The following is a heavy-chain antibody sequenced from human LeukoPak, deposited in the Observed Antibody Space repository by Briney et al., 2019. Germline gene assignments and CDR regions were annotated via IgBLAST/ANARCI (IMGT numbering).Heavy chain of an antibody. V-gene: IGHV4-59*01. Sequence: ASETLSLTCTVSGGSISSYYWSWIRQPPGKGLEWIGYIYYSGSTNYNPSLKSRVTISVDTSKNQFSLKLSSVTAADTAVYYCARALYYYDSSGYYYFDYWGQGTLVTVSS. D-gene: IGHD3-22*01. J-gene: IGHJ4*02. CDR3: ARALYYYDSSGYYYFDY. CDR1: GGSISSYY. CDR2: IYYSGST.